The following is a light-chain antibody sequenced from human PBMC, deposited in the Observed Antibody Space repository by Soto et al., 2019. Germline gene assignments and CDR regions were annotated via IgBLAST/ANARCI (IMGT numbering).Light chain of an antibody. CDR3: QQYNIYWT. CDR1: QSISYW. V-gene: IGKV1-5*01. CDR2: DAS. Sequence: DIQMTQCPSTLSASIGDRVTITCRASQSISYWLAWYQQKPGRAPKLLIYDASSLETGVPSKFSGSGSGTEFTLTISPLQPDDFATYYCQQYNIYWTFGQGTKVDIK. J-gene: IGKJ1*01.